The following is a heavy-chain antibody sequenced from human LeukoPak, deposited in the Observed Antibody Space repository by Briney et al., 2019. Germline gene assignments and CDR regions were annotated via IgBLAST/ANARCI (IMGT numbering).Heavy chain of an antibody. CDR1: GFTFSSYA. J-gene: IGHJ6*02. CDR3: AKPMTTVTTAHYYYYYGMDV. V-gene: IGHV3-23*01. Sequence: GGSLRLSCAASGFTFSSYAMSWVRQAPGKGLEWVSAISGSGGSTYYADSVKGRFTISRDNSKNTLYLQTNSLRAEDTAVYYCAKPMTTVTTAHYYYYYGMDVWGQGTTVTVSS. CDR2: ISGSGGST. D-gene: IGHD4-17*01.